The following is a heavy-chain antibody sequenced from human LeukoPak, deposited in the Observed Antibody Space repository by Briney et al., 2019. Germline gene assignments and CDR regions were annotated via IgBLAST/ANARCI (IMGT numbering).Heavy chain of an antibody. D-gene: IGHD6-13*01. J-gene: IGHJ4*02. CDR2: ITGSGGST. V-gene: IGHV3-23*01. CDR1: GFTFSSYA. CDR3: AKVPTAAGIIDFDY. Sequence: GGSLRLSCAASGFTFSSYAMSWVRQAPGKGLEWVSAITGSGGSTYYADSVKGRFTISRDNSKNTLYLQMNSLRAEDTAVYYCAKVPTAAGIIDFDYWGQGTLVTVSS.